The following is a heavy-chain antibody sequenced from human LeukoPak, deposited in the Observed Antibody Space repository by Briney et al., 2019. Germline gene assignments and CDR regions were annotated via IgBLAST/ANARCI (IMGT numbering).Heavy chain of an antibody. V-gene: IGHV1-69*13. CDR2: IIPIFGTA. D-gene: IGHD2-2*01. J-gene: IGHJ6*03. CDR1: GGTFSSYA. CDR3: ARCTRSPYYYYYMDV. Sequence: SVKVSCKASGGTFSSYAISWVRQAPGQGLEWMGGIIPIFGTANYAQKFQGRVTITADESTSTAYMELSSLRSEDTAVYYCARCTRSPYYYYYMDVWGKGTTVTVSS.